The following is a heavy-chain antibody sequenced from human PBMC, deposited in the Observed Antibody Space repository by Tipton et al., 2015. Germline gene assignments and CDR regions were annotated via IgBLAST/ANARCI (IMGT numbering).Heavy chain of an antibody. D-gene: IGHD3-3*01. Sequence: TLSLTCAVSGGSISSGHWWSWVRQPPGKGLEWIGEIYHTGSTNYNPSLKSRVTMSVDKSKNHFSLKLSSVTAADTAVYYCARGQYYDSWSGYYLNPYFDYWGQGTLVTVSS. J-gene: IGHJ4*02. CDR3: ARGQYYDSWSGYYLNPYFDY. V-gene: IGHV4-4*02. CDR2: IYHTGST. CDR1: GGSISSGHW.